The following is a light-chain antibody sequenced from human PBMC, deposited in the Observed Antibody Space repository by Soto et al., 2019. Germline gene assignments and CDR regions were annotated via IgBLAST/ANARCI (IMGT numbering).Light chain of an antibody. J-gene: IGKJ3*01. Sequence: DIQLTQSPSFLSASVGDRVTITCRASQGISSYLAWYQQKPGKAPKLLIYAASTLQSGVPSRFSGSGSGTEFTLSISSLQPEAFATYYCQQLNSYPLFGPRTKVDIK. CDR2: AAS. CDR1: QGISSY. CDR3: QQLNSYPL. V-gene: IGKV1-9*01.